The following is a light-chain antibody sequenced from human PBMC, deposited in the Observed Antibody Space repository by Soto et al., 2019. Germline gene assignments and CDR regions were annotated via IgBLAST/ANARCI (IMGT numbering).Light chain of an antibody. CDR3: QEYLQWPPGI. CDR1: QCVSSR. CDR2: DTS. J-gene: IGKJ1*01. Sequence: EVVVTQSPATLSGSPGERVTLSCRASQCVSSRLAWYQQRPGQVPRLLIYDTSTRAPGISASFSGSGSVTEYTLTIITLQSEDFAVNYCQEYLQWPPGIFGQGTTVDIK. V-gene: IGKV3-15*01.